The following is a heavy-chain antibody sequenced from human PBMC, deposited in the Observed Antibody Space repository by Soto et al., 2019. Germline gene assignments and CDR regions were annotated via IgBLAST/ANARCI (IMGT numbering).Heavy chain of an antibody. Sequence: SETLSLTCTVSGGSISSYYWSWIRQPPGKGLEWIGYIYYSGSTNYNPSLKSRVTISVDTSKNQFSLKLSSVTAADTAVYYCARDRGGWHPIPYRAVGGKGPTVPVSS. CDR3: ARDRGGWHPIPYRAV. CDR1: GGSISSYY. V-gene: IGHV4-59*01. CDR2: IYYSGST. D-gene: IGHD6-19*01. J-gene: IGHJ6*03.